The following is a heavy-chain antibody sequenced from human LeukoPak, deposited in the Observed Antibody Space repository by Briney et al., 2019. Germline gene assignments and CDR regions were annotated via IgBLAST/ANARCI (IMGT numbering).Heavy chain of an antibody. CDR3: AKVGTAMAFDY. Sequence: GGSLRLSCAASGFTFSDYYMSWIRQAPGKGLEWVSYISSSGSTIYYADSVKGRFTISRDNSKNTLYLQMNSLRAEDTAVYYCAKVGTAMAFDYWGQGTLVAVSS. CDR1: GFTFSDYY. CDR2: ISSSGSTI. J-gene: IGHJ4*02. V-gene: IGHV3-11*01. D-gene: IGHD5-18*01.